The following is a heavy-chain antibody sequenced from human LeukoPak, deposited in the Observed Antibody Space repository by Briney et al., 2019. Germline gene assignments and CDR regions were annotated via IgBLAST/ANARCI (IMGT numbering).Heavy chain of an antibody. V-gene: IGHV3-7*01. D-gene: IGHD3-22*01. CDR3: ASRFYSSGYYYGY. CDR1: GLSFSSYW. J-gene: IGHJ4*02. Sequence: GGSLRLSCAASGLSFSSYWMSWVRQAPGKGLEWVANIKQDGSEKYYVDSVKGRFTISRDNAKNSLYLQMNSLRAEDTAVYYCASRFYSSGYYYGYWGQGTLVTVSS. CDR2: IKQDGSEK.